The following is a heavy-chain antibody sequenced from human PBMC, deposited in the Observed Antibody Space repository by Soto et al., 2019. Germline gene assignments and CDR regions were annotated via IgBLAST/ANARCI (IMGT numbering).Heavy chain of an antibody. CDR2: LLRSGSSA. D-gene: IGHD4-17*01. Sequence: GGSLSISCAASGFTFRNYAMTWALQAPGKGLEWVSSLLRSGSSAYYADSVRGRFTISSDTSANSLYLQMDNLRAEDTAIYYCAKDAISGDGIWLMDSWGQGTVVTVSS. J-gene: IGHJ5*02. CDR3: AKDAISGDGIWLMDS. CDR1: GFTFRNYA. V-gene: IGHV3-23*01.